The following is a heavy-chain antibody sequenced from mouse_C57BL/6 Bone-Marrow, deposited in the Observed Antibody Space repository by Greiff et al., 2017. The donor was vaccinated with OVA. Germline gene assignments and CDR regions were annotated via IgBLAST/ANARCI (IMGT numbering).Heavy chain of an antibody. V-gene: IGHV5-17*01. CDR1: GFPFSDYG. CDR2: ISSGSSTI. CDR3: ARSDYDYFDY. Sequence: EVQLVESGGGLVKPGGSLKLSCAASGFPFSDYGMHWVRQAPEKGLEWVAYISSGSSTIYYADTVKGRFTISRDNAKNTLFLQMTSLRSEDTAMYYCARSDYDYFDYWGQGTTLTVSS. D-gene: IGHD2-4*01. J-gene: IGHJ2*01.